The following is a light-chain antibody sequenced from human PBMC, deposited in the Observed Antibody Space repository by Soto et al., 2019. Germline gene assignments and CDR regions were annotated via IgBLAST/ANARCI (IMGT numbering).Light chain of an antibody. J-gene: IGKJ4*01. CDR1: QSVSSSY. CDR2: DKY. V-gene: IGKV3D-20*01. Sequence: DIILTQSPDTMSLSPGERYTISRVASQSVSSSYVAWYQHRPGLADRILIHDKYTRATGVKNRFSGSRSGAEFTLTIKSMQSEDFAVYYCQPYNNWQLPFGGWKKVDIK. CDR3: QPYNNWQLP.